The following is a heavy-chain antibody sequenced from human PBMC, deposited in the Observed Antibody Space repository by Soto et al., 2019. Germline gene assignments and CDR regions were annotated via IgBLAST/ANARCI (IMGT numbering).Heavy chain of an antibody. J-gene: IGHJ3*02. CDR2: IYSGGST. CDR3: ARVDDSSGWYQGKDAXDI. V-gene: IGHV3-66*01. D-gene: IGHD6-19*01. Sequence: PGGSLRLSCAASGFTVSSNYMSWVRQAPGKGLEWVSDIYSGGSTYYADSVKGRFTISRDNSKNTLYLQMNSLRAEDTAVYYCARVDDSSGWYQGKDAXDIWGQGTMVTVSS. CDR1: GFTVSSNY.